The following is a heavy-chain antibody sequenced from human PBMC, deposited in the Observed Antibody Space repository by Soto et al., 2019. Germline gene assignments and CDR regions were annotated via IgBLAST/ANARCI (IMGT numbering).Heavy chain of an antibody. CDR1: GYSFSSYG. Sequence: ASVKVSCKASGYSFSSYGITWVRQAPGQGLEWLGWISPYNDDTKYAQRLQGRVTMTTDTSTRTAYMDIRGLRSDDTAIYYCARGVYYDSSGARNYHYYGMDVGGQGTRVTVSS. D-gene: IGHD3-22*01. CDR2: ISPYNDDT. J-gene: IGHJ6*02. CDR3: ARGVYYDSSGARNYHYYGMDV. V-gene: IGHV1-18*01.